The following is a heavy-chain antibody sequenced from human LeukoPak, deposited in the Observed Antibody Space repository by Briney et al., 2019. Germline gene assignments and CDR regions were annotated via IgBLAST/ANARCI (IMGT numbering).Heavy chain of an antibody. D-gene: IGHD2-21*02. CDR3: AKLHVVVTAFPGDY. J-gene: IGHJ4*02. CDR2: TSYEGSDE. V-gene: IGHV3-30*18. CDR1: GFTFSSYA. Sequence: GGSLRLSYAATGFTFSSYAMHWVRQAPGKGLEWVAVTSYEGSDEYYADSVKGRFTISRDNSKDTLFLQMNSLRAEDTAVYCCAKLHVVVTAFPGDYWGQGTLATVSP.